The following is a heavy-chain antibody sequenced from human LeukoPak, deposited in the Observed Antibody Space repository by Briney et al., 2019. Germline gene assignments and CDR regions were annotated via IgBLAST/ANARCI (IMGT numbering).Heavy chain of an antibody. Sequence: ASVKVSCKASGYPFTTYDINWMRQAPGQGLEWMGWISAYNGNTNYAQKLQGRVTMTTDTSTSTAYMELRSLRSDDTAVYYCARDGMEQGDCRYWGQGTLVTVSS. CDR3: ARDGMEQGDCRY. V-gene: IGHV1-18*01. CDR2: ISAYNGNT. CDR1: GYPFTTYD. D-gene: IGHD2-21*01. J-gene: IGHJ4*02.